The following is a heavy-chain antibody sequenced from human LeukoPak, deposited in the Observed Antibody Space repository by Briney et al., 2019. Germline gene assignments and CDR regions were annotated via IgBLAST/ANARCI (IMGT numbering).Heavy chain of an antibody. CDR1: VFTFSSYE. D-gene: IGHD6-19*01. CDR2: ISDSNADI. CDR3: ARDGSVAMPGTLYCDS. J-gene: IGHJ4*02. Sequence: PRGSLRLSCAASVFTFSSYEVNWVRQAPGKGLEGVAYISDSNADIHYADSVKGRFTISRDNASNSLYLQLDSLRAEDTAVYYCARDGSVAMPGTLYCDSWGQGTLVTVSS. V-gene: IGHV3-48*03.